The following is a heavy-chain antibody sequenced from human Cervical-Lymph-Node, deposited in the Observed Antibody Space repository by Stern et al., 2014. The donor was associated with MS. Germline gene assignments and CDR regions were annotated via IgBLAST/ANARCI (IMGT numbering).Heavy chain of an antibody. J-gene: IGHJ4*02. CDR1: GFSLSTSGVG. D-gene: IGHD6-13*01. V-gene: IGHV2-5*02. Sequence: ESGPTLVKPTQTLTLTCTFSGFSLSTSGVGVGWIRQPPGKALEWLALIYWDDDKRYSPSLKSRLTITKDTSKNQVVLTMTNMDPVDTATYYCAHRNIAAAGTNFDYWGQGTLVTVSS. CDR3: AHRNIAAAGTNFDY. CDR2: IYWDDDK.